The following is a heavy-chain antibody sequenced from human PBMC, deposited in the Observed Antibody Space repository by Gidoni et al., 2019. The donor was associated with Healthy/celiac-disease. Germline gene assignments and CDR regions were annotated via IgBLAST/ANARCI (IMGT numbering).Heavy chain of an antibody. J-gene: IGHJ4*02. Sequence: VQPGGSLRLSCAASGFTFSSYEMNWVRQAPGKGLEWVSYISSSGSTIYYADSVKGRFTISRDNAKNSLYLQMNSLRAEDTAVYYCAREGGVQGPGVNFDYWGQGTLVTVSS. D-gene: IGHD3-10*01. CDR2: ISSSGSTI. CDR3: AREGGVQGPGVNFDY. CDR1: GFTFSSYE. V-gene: IGHV3-48*03.